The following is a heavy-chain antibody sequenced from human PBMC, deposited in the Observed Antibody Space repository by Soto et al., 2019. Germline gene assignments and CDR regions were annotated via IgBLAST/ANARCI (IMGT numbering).Heavy chain of an antibody. V-gene: IGHV4-31*03. CDR2: IYYSGST. CDR3: ASAVVRGVYYGMDV. J-gene: IGHJ6*02. CDR1: GGSISSGGYY. D-gene: IGHD3-10*01. Sequence: SETLSLTCTVSGGSISSGGYYWSWIRQHPGKGLEWIGYIYYSGSTYYNPSLKSRVTISVDTSKNQFPLKLSSVTAADTAVYYCASAVVRGVYYGMDVWGQGTTVTVSS.